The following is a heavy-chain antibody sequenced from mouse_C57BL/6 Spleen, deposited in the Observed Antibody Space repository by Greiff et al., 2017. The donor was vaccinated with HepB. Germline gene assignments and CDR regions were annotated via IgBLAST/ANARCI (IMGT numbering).Heavy chain of an antibody. CDR3: TRGYYGSSYHFDY. V-gene: IGHV14-4*01. J-gene: IGHJ2*01. Sequence: EVKLMESGAELVRPGASVKLSCTASGFNIKDDYMHWVKQRPEQGLEWIGWIDPENGDTEYASKFQGKATITADTSSNTAYLQLSSLTSEDTAVYYCTRGYYGSSYHFDYWGQGTTLTVSS. D-gene: IGHD1-1*01. CDR2: IDPENGDT. CDR1: GFNIKDDY.